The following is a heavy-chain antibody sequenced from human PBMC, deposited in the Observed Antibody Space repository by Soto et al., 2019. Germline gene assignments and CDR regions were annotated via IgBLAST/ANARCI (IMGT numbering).Heavy chain of an antibody. V-gene: IGHV1-69*13. Sequence: ASVKVSCKASGGTFSIYSISWVRQAPGQGLEWMGGITPIFGTANYAQKFQGRVTITADESTSTAYMELSSLRAENTDVYYCAKNLWDELGADDWGQGTLVTVSS. CDR1: GGTFSIYS. J-gene: IGHJ4*02. CDR3: AKNLWDELGADD. D-gene: IGHD1-26*01. CDR2: ITPIFGTA.